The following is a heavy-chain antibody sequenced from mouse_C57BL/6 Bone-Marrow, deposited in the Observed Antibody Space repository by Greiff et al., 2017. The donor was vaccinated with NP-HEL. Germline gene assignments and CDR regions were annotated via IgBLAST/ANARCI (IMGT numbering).Heavy chain of an antibody. CDR3: ARIYYYGSYAMDY. V-gene: IGHV1-64*01. Sequence: QVQLQQPGAELVKPGASVKLSCKASGYTFTSYWMHWVKQRPGQGLEWIGMIHPNSGSTNYNEKFKSKATLTVDKSSSTAYMQLSSLTSEDSAVYYCARIYYYGSYAMDYWGQGTSVTVSS. J-gene: IGHJ4*01. CDR2: IHPNSGST. CDR1: GYTFTSYW. D-gene: IGHD1-1*01.